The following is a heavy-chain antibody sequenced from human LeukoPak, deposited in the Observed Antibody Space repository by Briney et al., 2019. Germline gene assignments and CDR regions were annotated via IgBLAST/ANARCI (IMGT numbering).Heavy chain of an antibody. CDR2: ISSSTSTI. Sequence: PGGSLRLSCAASGFTFSSHSMNWVRQAPGKGLEWVSYISSSTSTIYYADSVKGRFTVSRDNAKNSLYLQMNSLRDEDTAVYYCARPGTATTQLHFDYWGQGTLVTVSS. D-gene: IGHD1-1*01. CDR1: GFTFSSHS. CDR3: ARPGTATTQLHFDY. J-gene: IGHJ4*02. V-gene: IGHV3-48*02.